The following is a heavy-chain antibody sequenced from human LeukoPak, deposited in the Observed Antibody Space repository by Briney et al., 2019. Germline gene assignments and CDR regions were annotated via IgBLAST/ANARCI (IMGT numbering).Heavy chain of an antibody. J-gene: IGHJ3*02. CDR1: GDSISRYY. D-gene: IGHD5-24*01. Sequence: PSETLSLTWTVSGDSISRYYWSWIRQPPGKGLEWIGYIYYRGGTDYNHSLKRRVTIPVDTSKNQLSLKLRSVTAADTAVYYCAGHVTISGPYDASDIWGQGTMVTVSP. CDR3: AGHVTISGPYDASDI. CDR2: IYYRGGT. V-gene: IGHV4-59*08.